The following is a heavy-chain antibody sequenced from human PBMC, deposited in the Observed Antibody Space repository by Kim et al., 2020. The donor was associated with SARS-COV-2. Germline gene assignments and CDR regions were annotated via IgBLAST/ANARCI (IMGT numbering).Heavy chain of an antibody. Sequence: SETLSLTCTVSGGSISSYYWSWIRQPPGKGLEWIGYIYYSGSTNYNPSLKSRVTISVDTSKNQFSLKLSSVTAADTAVYYCARLSGYYYDSGDAFDIWGQGTMVTVSS. D-gene: IGHD3-22*01. CDR1: GGSISSYY. V-gene: IGHV4-59*08. CDR2: IYYSGST. J-gene: IGHJ3*02. CDR3: ARLSGYYYDSGDAFDI.